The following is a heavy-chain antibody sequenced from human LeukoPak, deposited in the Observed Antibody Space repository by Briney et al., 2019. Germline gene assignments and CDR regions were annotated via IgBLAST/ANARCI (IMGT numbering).Heavy chain of an antibody. CDR2: FDPEDGET. J-gene: IGHJ4*02. D-gene: IGHD3-10*01. CDR3: ARAPIMGRAFDY. Sequence: ASVKVSCKVSGYTLTELSMHWVRQAPGKGLEWMGGFDPEDGETIYAQKFQGRVTMTEDTSTDTAYMELSSLRSEDTAVYYCARAPIMGRAFDYWGQGTLVTVSS. V-gene: IGHV1-24*01. CDR1: GYTLTELS.